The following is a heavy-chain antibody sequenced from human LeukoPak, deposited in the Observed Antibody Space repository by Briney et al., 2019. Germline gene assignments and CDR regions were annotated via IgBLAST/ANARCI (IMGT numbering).Heavy chain of an antibody. CDR2: ISSSSSYI. CDR1: GFTFSSYS. CDR3: TTGAAVGYYYYYMDV. V-gene: IGHV3-21*01. D-gene: IGHD6-13*01. J-gene: IGHJ6*03. Sequence: GGSLRLSCAASGFTFSSYSMNWVRQAPGKGLEWVTSISSSSSYIYYADSVKGRFTISRDNAKNSLYLQMNSLRAEDTAVYYCTTGAAVGYYYYYMDVWGKGTTVTISS.